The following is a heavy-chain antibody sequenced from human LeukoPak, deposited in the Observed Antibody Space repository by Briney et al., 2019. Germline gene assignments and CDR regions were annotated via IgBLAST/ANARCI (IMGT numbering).Heavy chain of an antibody. CDR2: IYYSGST. CDR1: GGSVSSGTYY. V-gene: IGHV4-61*01. J-gene: IGHJ6*04. D-gene: IGHD3-10*01. Sequence: PSETLSLTCTVSGGSVSSGTYYWSWLRQPPGTGLEWIGYIYYSGSTNYNPSLKSRVIISVDTSKNQLSLKLSSVTAADTAVYYCARGRIAMVRGVLYYYYYGMDVWGKGTTVTVSS. CDR3: ARGRIAMVRGVLYYYYYGMDV.